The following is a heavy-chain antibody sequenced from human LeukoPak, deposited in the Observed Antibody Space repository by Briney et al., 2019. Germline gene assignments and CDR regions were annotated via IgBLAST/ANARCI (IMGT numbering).Heavy chain of an antibody. CDR1: GFSFSSCV. D-gene: IGHD1-1*01. J-gene: IGHJ5*02. V-gene: IGHV3-64*01. Sequence: GGSLRLSCAASGFSFSSCVMLWVRQAPGMGLEYVSSIDRDGDTTYYANSVKGRFTISRDNSKNMLYLQMGSLTTEDMAVYYCAAQGTRTGAYDPWGQGTLVTVSS. CDR2: IDRDGDTT. CDR3: AAQGTRTGAYDP.